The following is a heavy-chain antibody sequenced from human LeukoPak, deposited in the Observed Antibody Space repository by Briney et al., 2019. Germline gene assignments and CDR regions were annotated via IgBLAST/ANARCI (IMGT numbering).Heavy chain of an antibody. D-gene: IGHD5-18*01. Sequence: SETLSLTCTVSGGSISSGRYYWTWVRQPAGKGLEWIGRIYTSGSTNYNPSLKSRVTISVDTSKNQFSLKLSSVTAADTAVYYCARGLLLDSYGYDYWGQGTLVTVSS. CDR1: GGSISSGRYY. CDR3: ARGLLLDSYGYDY. CDR2: IYTSGST. J-gene: IGHJ4*02. V-gene: IGHV4-61*02.